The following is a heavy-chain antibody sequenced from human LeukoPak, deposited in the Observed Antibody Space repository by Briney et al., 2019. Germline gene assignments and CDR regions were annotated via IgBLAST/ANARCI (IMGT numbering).Heavy chain of an antibody. D-gene: IGHD5-18*01. V-gene: IGHV3-21*01. Sequence: GGSLRLSCAASGFTFSSYTMNWVRQAPGKGLEWVSSISSSSSYIYYADSVKGRFTISRDNAKNTLHLQMNSLRAEDTAVYYCAWRAETASHLIFGGQGTLVTVSS. CDR3: AWRAETASHLIF. J-gene: IGHJ4*02. CDR2: ISSSSSYI. CDR1: GFTFSSYT.